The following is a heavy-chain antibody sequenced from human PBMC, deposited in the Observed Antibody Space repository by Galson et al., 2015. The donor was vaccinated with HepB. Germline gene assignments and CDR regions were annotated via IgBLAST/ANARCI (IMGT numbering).Heavy chain of an antibody. CDR1: GFTCGSSP. V-gene: IGHV3-23*01. Sequence: SLILSGAASGFTCGSSPIGWVRQAPGTGLEWVTAISGNSRTTYYADSVKGRSTISRDNSKNTLYLQMNSLRVEDKAIYYCAKERSQSYSDCWGQGALVTVSS. J-gene: IGHJ4*02. CDR2: ISGNSRTT. CDR3: AKERSQSYSDC. D-gene: IGHD3-10*01.